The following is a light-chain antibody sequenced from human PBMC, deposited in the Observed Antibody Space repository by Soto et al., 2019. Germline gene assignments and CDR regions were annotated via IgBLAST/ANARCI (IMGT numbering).Light chain of an antibody. V-gene: IGKV1-27*01. CDR1: QGISNY. J-gene: IGKJ4*01. Sequence: DIQMTQSPSSLSASVGDTVTITCRASQGISNYFAWYQQKPGKVPRLLFYAASTVQSGVPSRFSGSGSGTDFTLTISRLQPEDVATYYCQKYNSAPLTFGGGTKVEIK. CDR2: AAS. CDR3: QKYNSAPLT.